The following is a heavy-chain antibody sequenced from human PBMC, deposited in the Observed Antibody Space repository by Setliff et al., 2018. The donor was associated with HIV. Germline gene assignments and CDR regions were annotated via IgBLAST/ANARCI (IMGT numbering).Heavy chain of an antibody. D-gene: IGHD2-21*02. V-gene: IGHV3-23*01. CDR1: GLTLSNSA. CDR3: AKSFGGNSGWGYYDY. CDR2: IQSGGII. Sequence: PGGSLRLSCAASGLTLSNSAMTWVRQKPGRGLEWVSLIQSGGIIYYADSVKGRFTISRDSSSNTLSLQMASLRAEDTALYYCAKSFGGNSGWGYYDYWGQGTLVTVSS. J-gene: IGHJ4*01.